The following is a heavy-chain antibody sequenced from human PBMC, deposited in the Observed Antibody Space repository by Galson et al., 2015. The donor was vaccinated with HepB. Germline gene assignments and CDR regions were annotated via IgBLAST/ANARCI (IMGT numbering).Heavy chain of an antibody. Sequence: SVKVSCKASGYTFTSYAMNWVRQAPGQGLEWMGWINTNTGNPTYAQGFTGRFVFSLDTSVSTAYLQISSLKAEDTAVYYCARDANSGYSSGWYAGKFDYWGQGTLVTVSS. CDR2: INTNTGNP. CDR3: ARDANSGYSSGWYAGKFDY. J-gene: IGHJ4*02. D-gene: IGHD6-19*01. CDR1: GYTFTSYA. V-gene: IGHV7-4-1*02.